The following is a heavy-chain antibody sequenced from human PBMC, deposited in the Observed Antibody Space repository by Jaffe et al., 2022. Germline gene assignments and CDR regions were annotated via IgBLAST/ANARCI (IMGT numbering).Heavy chain of an antibody. Sequence: EVQLVESGGGLVQPGGSLRLSCAASGFTFSSYEMNWVRQAPGKGLEWVSYISSSGSTIYYADSVKGRFTISRDNAKNSLYLQMNSLRAEDTAVYYCARDVPEMATIYYYYYYMDVWGKGTTVTVSS. CDR1: GFTFSSYE. J-gene: IGHJ6*03. CDR3: ARDVPEMATIYYYYYYMDV. V-gene: IGHV3-48*03. CDR2: ISSSGSTI. D-gene: IGHD2-2*01.